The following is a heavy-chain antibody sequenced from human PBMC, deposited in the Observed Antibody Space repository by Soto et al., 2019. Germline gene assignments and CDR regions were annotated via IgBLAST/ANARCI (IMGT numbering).Heavy chain of an antibody. CDR1: GGSINTYY. V-gene: IGHV4-59*12. CDR3: AREGYGTLGLDY. CDR2: VYYSVNT. D-gene: IGHD2-15*01. Sequence: QVRLQESGPGLVKPSETLSLTCTVSGGSINTYYWSWIRQPPGKGLEWIGHVYYSVNTNYNPSLKSRVTISADTSKNQFSVRLASVTAADTAVYFCAREGYGTLGLDYWGRGILVTVSS. J-gene: IGHJ4*02.